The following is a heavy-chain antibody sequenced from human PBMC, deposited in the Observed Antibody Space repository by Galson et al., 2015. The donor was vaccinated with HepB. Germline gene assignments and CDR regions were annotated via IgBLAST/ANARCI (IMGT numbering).Heavy chain of an antibody. CDR1: GFTFSSYW. CDR2: IKQDGSEK. CDR3: ARDLGNDVGLFNH. J-gene: IGHJ4*02. V-gene: IGHV3-7*05. D-gene: IGHD1-1*01. Sequence: SLRLSCAASGFTFSSYWMSWARQAPGKGLDWVANIKQDGSEKYYVDSVKGRFTISRDNAKNSLYLQVNSLRAEDTAVYYCARDLGNDVGLFNHWGQGTLVTVSS.